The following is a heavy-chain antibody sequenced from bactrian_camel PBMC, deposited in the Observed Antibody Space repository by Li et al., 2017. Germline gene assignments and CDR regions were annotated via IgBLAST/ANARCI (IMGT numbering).Heavy chain of an antibody. J-gene: IGHJ4*01. Sequence: LVESGGGSVQAGGSLRLTCTASGHLYSTFCMAWFRQAPGKERERVAVIDTDGTTSYIDSVKGRFTISKDNAKNSLYLQMNALKPEDTAMYYCAAGDLLCKGVHELAHWGQGTQVTVS. CDR2: IDTDGTT. D-gene: IGHD2*01. V-gene: IGHV3S53*01. CDR3: AAGDLLCKGVHELAH. CDR1: GHLYSTFC.